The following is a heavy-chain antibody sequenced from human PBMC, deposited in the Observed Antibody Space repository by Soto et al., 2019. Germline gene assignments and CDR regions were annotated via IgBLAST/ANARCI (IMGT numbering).Heavy chain of an antibody. Sequence: GGSLRLSCAASEFTFSSYAMSWVRQAPGKGLEWVADISGDGGTTHYADSVKGRFTISRNNFKNILYLEMNSLRADDTAVYYCARDPGRLGLFYYYGMDVWGQGTTVTVSS. D-gene: IGHD3-10*01. V-gene: IGHV3-23*01. CDR3: ARDPGRLGLFYYYGMDV. CDR1: EFTFSSYA. CDR2: ISGDGGTT. J-gene: IGHJ6*02.